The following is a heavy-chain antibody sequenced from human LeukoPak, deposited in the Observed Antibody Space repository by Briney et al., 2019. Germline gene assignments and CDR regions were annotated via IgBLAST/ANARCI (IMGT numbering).Heavy chain of an antibody. CDR1: GFTFSSYA. CDR3: ARGAGYSYGADY. J-gene: IGHJ4*02. Sequence: GWSLRLSCAASGFTFSSYAMHWVRQAPGKGLEWVAVISYDGSNKYYADSVKGRFTISRDNSKNTLYLQMNSLRAEDTAVYYCARGAGYSYGADYWGQGTLVTVSS. D-gene: IGHD5-18*01. V-gene: IGHV3-30*04. CDR2: ISYDGSNK.